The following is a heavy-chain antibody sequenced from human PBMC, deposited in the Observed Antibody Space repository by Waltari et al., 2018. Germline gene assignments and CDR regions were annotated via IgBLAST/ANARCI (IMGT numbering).Heavy chain of an antibody. CDR1: GFTFSSYG. J-gene: IGHJ4*02. CDR2: IRYDGSNK. V-gene: IGHV3-30*02. CDR3: AKDRGSSSSWPDY. D-gene: IGHD6-6*01. Sequence: QVQLVESGGGVVQPGGSLRLSCAASGFTFSSYGMHWVRQAPGKGLEWVAFIRYDGSNKYYADSVKGRFTISRDNSKNTLYLQMNSLRAEDTAVYYCAKDRGSSSSWPDYWGQGTLVTVSS.